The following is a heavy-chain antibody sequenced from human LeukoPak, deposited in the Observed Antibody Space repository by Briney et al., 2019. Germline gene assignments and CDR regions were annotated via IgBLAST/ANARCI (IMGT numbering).Heavy chain of an antibody. CDR1: GYTFTSHG. V-gene: IGHV1-18*01. CDR2: ISAYNGNT. Sequence: ASVKVSCKASGYTFTSHGISWVRQAPGQGLEWMGWISAYNGNTNYAQKLQGRVTMTTDTSTSTAYMELRSLRSDDTAVYYCARVVNLWFGEGDYGMDVWGQGTTVTVSS. D-gene: IGHD3-10*01. CDR3: ARVVNLWFGEGDYGMDV. J-gene: IGHJ6*02.